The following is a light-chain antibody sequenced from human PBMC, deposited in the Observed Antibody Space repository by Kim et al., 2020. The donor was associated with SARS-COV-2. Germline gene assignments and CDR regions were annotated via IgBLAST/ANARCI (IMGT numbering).Light chain of an antibody. V-gene: IGKV3-20*01. CDR1: QTVNYNY. CDR3: QQYGRSAA. J-gene: IGKJ1*01. Sequence: EIVLSQSPGTLSMSPGERATLSCRASQTVNYNYLAWYQHKPGQAPRLLIHDASSRATGIPDRFSCSGSGTDFTLTISRLEPEDVAVYYCQQYGRSAALGQGTKVDIK. CDR2: DAS.